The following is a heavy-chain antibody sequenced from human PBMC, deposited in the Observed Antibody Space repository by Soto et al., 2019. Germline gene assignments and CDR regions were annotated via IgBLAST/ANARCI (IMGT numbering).Heavy chain of an antibody. CDR2: IYYSGST. Sequence: SQTLSLTCTVSGGSISSSSYYWGWIRQPPGKGLEWIGSIYYSGSTYYNPSLKSRVTISVDTSKNQFSLKLGSVTAADTAVYYCASTRGSNYPYNWFDPWGQGTLVTVSS. J-gene: IGHJ5*02. D-gene: IGHD4-4*01. CDR1: GGSISSSSYY. CDR3: ASTRGSNYPYNWFDP. V-gene: IGHV4-39*01.